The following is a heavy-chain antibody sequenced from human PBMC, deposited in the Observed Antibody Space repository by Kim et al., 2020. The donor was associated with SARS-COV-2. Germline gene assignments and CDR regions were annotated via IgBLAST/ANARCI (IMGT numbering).Heavy chain of an antibody. Sequence: GGSLRLSCAASGFTFSSYGMHWVRQAPGKGLEWVAVISYDGSNKYYADSVKGRFTISRDNSKNTLYLQMNSLRAEDTAVYYCAKDFSGSGGACYWGQGTLVTVSS. CDR3: AKDFSGSGGACY. D-gene: IGHD6-19*01. CDR1: GFTFSSYG. J-gene: IGHJ4*02. CDR2: ISYDGSNK. V-gene: IGHV3-30*18.